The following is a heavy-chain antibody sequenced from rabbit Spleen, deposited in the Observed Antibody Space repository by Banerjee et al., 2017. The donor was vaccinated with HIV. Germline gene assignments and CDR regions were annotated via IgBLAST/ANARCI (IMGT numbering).Heavy chain of an antibody. D-gene: IGHD1-1*01. CDR2: INTSSGGA. CDR3: ARDLDSVIGWNFGW. CDR1: GFSFSSSHY. V-gene: IGHV1S40*01. Sequence: QSLEESGGDLVKPEGSLTLTCTASGFSFSSSHYMCWVRQPPGKGLEWIGCINTSSGGAAYATWAKGRFTISKTSSTTVTLQMTNLTAADTATYFCARDLDSVIGWNFGWWGPGTLVTVS. J-gene: IGHJ4*01.